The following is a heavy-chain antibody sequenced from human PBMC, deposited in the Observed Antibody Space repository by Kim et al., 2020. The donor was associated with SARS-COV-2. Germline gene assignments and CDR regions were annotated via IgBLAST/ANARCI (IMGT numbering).Heavy chain of an antibody. J-gene: IGHJ4*02. V-gene: IGHV1-18*01. CDR2: ISAYNGNT. CDR1: GYTFTSYG. CDR3: ARGLWFGAYPISTYYFDY. D-gene: IGHD3-10*01. Sequence: ASVKVSCKASGYTFTSYGISWVRQAPGQGLEWMGWISAYNGNTNYAQKLQGRVTMTTDTSTSTAYMELRSLRSDDTAVYYCARGLWFGAYPISTYYFDYWGQGTLVTVSS.